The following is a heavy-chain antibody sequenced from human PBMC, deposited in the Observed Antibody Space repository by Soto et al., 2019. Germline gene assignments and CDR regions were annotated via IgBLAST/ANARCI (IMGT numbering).Heavy chain of an antibody. Sequence: PGGSLRLSCATSGFTFSSYEMNWVCQAPGKGLEWVSYISSSGTAIYYADSVKGRFTISRDNAKNSLFLQMNSLRAEDTAVYYCVRGRLYYAGSGTPLGFDPWGQGTLVTVSS. V-gene: IGHV3-48*03. CDR2: ISSSGTAI. CDR3: VRGRLYYAGSGTPLGFDP. CDR1: GFTFSSYE. J-gene: IGHJ5*02. D-gene: IGHD3-10*01.